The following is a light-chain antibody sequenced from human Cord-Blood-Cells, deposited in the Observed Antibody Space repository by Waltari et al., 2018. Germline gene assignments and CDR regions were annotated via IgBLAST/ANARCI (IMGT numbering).Light chain of an antibody. CDR3: QSYDSSNWV. CDR1: SGSIASNY. J-gene: IGLJ3*02. CDR2: EDN. Sequence: NFMLTQPHSVSESPGKTVTISCTGSSGSIASNYVQWYQPRPGSAPTTVFYEDNQRPSGVPDRCSGSIDSSLNSASLTISGLKTEDEADYYCQSYDSSNWVFGGGTKLTVL. V-gene: IGLV6-57*02.